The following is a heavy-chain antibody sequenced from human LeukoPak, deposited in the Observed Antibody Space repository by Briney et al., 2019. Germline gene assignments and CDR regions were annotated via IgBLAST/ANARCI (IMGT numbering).Heavy chain of an antibody. J-gene: IGHJ4*02. CDR3: ARVRFGELSPVSY. Sequence: ASVKVSCKASGYTFTSYAMHWVRQAPGQRLEWMGWINAGNGNTKYSQKFQGRVTITRDTSASTAYMELSSLRSEDTAVYYCARVRFGELSPVSYWGQGTLVTVSS. CDR2: INAGNGNT. CDR1: GYTFTSYA. D-gene: IGHD3-10*01. V-gene: IGHV1-3*01.